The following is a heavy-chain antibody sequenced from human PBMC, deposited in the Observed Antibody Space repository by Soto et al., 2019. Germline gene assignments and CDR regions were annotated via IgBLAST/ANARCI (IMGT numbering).Heavy chain of an antibody. V-gene: IGHV4-34*01. J-gene: IGHJ4*02. CDR3: ARILATVTHKFDY. CDR2: INHSGST. Sequence: SETLSLTCAVYGGSFSGYYWSWIRQPPGKGLEWIGEINHSGSTNYNPSLKSRVTISVDTSKNQFSLKLSSVTAADTAVYYCARILATVTHKFDYWGQGTLVTVSS. CDR1: GGSFSGYY. D-gene: IGHD4-4*01.